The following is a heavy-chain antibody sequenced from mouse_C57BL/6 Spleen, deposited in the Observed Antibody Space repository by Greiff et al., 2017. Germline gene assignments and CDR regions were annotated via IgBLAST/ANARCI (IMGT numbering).Heavy chain of an antibody. V-gene: IGHV5-15*01. CDR2: ISNLAYSI. CDR3: TRLGLYDYDGGGGYAVDY. CDR1: GFTFSDYG. D-gene: IGHD2-4*01. J-gene: IGHJ4*01. Sequence: EVKLVESGGGLVQPGGSLKLSCAASGFTFSDYGMAWVRQAPRKGPAWVAFISNLAYSIYYAATVTGRFTISRENAKNTLYLEMSSLRSEDTAMYCCTRLGLYDYDGGGGYAVDYWGQGTSVTVSS.